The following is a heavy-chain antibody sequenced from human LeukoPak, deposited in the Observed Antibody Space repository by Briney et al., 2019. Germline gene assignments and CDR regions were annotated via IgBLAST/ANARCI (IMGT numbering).Heavy chain of an antibody. CDR2: IKSKTDGGTT. J-gene: IGHJ6*03. D-gene: IGHD4-11*01. V-gene: IGHV3-15*01. CDR3: TTTVTTRGYYYYYMDV. CDR1: GFTFSSAW. Sequence: GGFLRLSCAASGFTFSSAWMSWVRQAPGKGLEWVGRIKSKTDGGTTDYAAPVKGRFTISRDDSKNTLYLQMNSLKTEDTAVYYCTTTVTTRGYYYYYMDVWGKGTTVTVSS.